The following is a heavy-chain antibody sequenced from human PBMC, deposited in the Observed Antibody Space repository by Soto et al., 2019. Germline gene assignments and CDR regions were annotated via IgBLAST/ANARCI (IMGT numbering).Heavy chain of an antibody. D-gene: IGHD6-19*01. V-gene: IGHV1-2*04. J-gene: IGHJ6*03. CDR1: GYTFTGYY. CDR2: INPNSGGT. CDR3: ARGKAVAGGYYYYYYMDV. Sequence: KVSCKASGYTFTGYYMHWVRQAPGQGLEWMGWINPNSGGTNYAQKFQGWVTMTRDTSISTAYMELSRLRSDDTAVYYCARGKAVAGGYYYYYYMDVWGKGTTVTVS.